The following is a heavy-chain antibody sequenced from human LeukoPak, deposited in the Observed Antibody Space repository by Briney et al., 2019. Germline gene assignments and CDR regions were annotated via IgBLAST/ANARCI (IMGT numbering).Heavy chain of an antibody. D-gene: IGHD6-6*01. Sequence: GGSLRLSCAASGFSFTTYSMHWVRQAPGKGLEWVSSISSSSSYIYYADSVKGRFTISRDNAKNSLYLQMNSLRAEDTAVYYCARPGYSSSSSHYWGQGTLVTVSS. J-gene: IGHJ4*02. CDR2: ISSSSSYI. CDR3: ARPGYSSSSSHY. CDR1: GFSFTTYS. V-gene: IGHV3-21*01.